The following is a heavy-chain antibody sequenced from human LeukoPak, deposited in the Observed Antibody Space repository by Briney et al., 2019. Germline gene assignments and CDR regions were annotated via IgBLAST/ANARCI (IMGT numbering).Heavy chain of an antibody. Sequence: SETLSLTCTVSGGSVSGPDYYWSWIRQPPGKGLEWIGYIYCSGTINYNPSLKSRVTMSIDTSKNHFSLKVTSVSAADTAVYYCSRENGAFSPFGYWGQGTLVTVLS. V-gene: IGHV4-61*03. CDR3: SRENGAFSPFGY. D-gene: IGHD2-8*01. CDR2: IYCSGTI. J-gene: IGHJ4*02. CDR1: GGSVSGPDYY.